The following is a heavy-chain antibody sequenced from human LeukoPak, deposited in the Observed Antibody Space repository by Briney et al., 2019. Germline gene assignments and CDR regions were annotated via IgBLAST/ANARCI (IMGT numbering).Heavy chain of an antibody. D-gene: IGHD3-16*01. CDR2: IYYSGSA. CDR1: GGSISSGDYY. J-gene: IGHJ4*02. V-gene: IGHV4-30-4*01. CDR3: ARGGGLFDY. Sequence: PSETLSLTCTVSGGSISSGDYYWSWIRQPPGKGLEWIGYIYYSGSASYNPSLKSRLTISVDTFKNQLSLKLSSVTAADTAVYYCARGGGLFDYWGQGTLVTVSS.